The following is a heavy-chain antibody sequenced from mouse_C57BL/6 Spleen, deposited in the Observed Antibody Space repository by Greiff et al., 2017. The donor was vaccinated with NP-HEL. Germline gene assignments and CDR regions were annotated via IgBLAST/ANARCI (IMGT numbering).Heavy chain of an antibody. CDR2: ISSGGSYT. CDR1: GFTFSSYG. J-gene: IGHJ3*01. V-gene: IGHV5-6*02. CDR3: ARRDGSSSFAY. D-gene: IGHD1-1*01. Sequence: EVMLVESGGDLVKPGGSLKLSCAASGFTFSSYGMSWVRQTPDKRLEWVATISSGGSYTYYPDSVKGRFTISRDNAKNTLYLQMSSLKSEDTAMYYCARRDGSSSFAYWGQGTLVTVSA.